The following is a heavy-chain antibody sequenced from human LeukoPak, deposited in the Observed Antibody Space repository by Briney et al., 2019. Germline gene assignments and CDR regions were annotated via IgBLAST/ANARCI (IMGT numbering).Heavy chain of an antibody. CDR1: GFTFSSYS. D-gene: IGHD1-26*01. V-gene: IGHV3-48*01. J-gene: IGHJ4*02. Sequence: GGSLRLSCAASGFTFSSYSMNWVRQAPGRGLEWVSYISTTSSTIYYADSVKGRFTISRDNAKNSLYLQMNSLRAEDTAVYYCARVRGTYYFDYWGQGTLVTVSP. CDR2: ISTTSSTI. CDR3: ARVRGTYYFDY.